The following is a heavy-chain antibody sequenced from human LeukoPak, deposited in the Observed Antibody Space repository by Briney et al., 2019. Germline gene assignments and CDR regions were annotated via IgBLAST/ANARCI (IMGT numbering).Heavy chain of an antibody. V-gene: IGHV3-15*01. J-gene: IGHJ4*02. CDR1: GFTFSNAW. D-gene: IGHD6-25*01. Sequence: GGSLRLSFAASGFTFSNAWMSWVRQAPGKGLEWVGRITSKTYGGTTDYTAPVKGRFTISRDDSKNTLYMQMNSLKTEDTAVYYCTTDRLYWGQGILVTVSS. CDR3: TTDRLY. CDR2: ITSKTYGGTT.